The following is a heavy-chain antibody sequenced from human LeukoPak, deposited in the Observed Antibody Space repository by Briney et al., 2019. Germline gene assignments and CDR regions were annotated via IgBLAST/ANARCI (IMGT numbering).Heavy chain of an antibody. D-gene: IGHD1-26*01. CDR2: IGTAADT. J-gene: IGHJ4*02. CDR3: ARALGKVNDY. V-gene: IGHV3-13*01. Sequence: GGSLRLSCAASGFTFSSYDMHWVRQATGKGLEWVSTIGTAADTYYLGSVKDRFTISRENAKNSLYLQMNSLRVEDTAVYYCARALGKVNDYWGQGTLVTVSS. CDR1: GFTFSSYD.